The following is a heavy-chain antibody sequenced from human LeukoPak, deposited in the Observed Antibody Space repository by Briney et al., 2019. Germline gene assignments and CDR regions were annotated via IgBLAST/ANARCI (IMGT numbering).Heavy chain of an antibody. J-gene: IGHJ4*02. CDR2: ITVASGNT. CDR3: GGGSLGY. CDR1: GYTSITSS. V-gene: IGHV1-3*01. Sequence: ASVKVSCKPLGYTSITSSIYWVRPAPGQRLEWLGWITVASGNTSYSGNLQGRVTLTRDTSANTAYMELRNLKFEDTAVYYCGGGSLGYWGQGTLVTVSP.